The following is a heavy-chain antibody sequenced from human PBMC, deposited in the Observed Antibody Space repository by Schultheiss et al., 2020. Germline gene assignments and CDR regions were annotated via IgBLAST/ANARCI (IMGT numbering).Heavy chain of an antibody. Sequence: SETLSLTCTVAGDSISSYYWSWIRQPPGKGLEWIGYIYYSGSTNYNPSLKSRVTISVDTSKNQFSLKLSSVTAADTAVYYCVGYYYGSGSYPNGIDPWGQGTLVTVSS. CDR3: VGYYYGSGSYPNGIDP. D-gene: IGHD3-10*01. CDR2: IYYSGST. V-gene: IGHV4-59*08. J-gene: IGHJ5*02. CDR1: GDSISSYY.